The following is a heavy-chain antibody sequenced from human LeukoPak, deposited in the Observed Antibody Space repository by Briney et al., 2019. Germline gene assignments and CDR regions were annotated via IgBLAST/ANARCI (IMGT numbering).Heavy chain of an antibody. CDR3: ARGGEGYNYVY. D-gene: IGHD5-24*01. J-gene: IGHJ4*02. CDR2: IFYSGGT. V-gene: IGHV4-39*01. Sequence: SETLSLTCTVSGGSISGSSYYWGCIRQPPGKGLEWTGSIFYSGGTYYNPSLKSRVTISVDTSKNQFSLKLTSMTAADTAVYHCARGGEGYNYVYWGQGTLVTVSS. CDR1: GGSISGSSYY.